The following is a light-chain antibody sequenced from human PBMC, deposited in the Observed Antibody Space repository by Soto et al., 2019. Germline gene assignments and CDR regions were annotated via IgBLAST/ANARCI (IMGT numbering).Light chain of an antibody. Sequence: ETVLTQSPGTLSLSPGETATLSCRASQSIGSNSLAWYQQKPGQPPRLLIYGASNRATDIPDRFSGSGSGTDFTLTITRLESEDFAAYDCQQYENSPITFGQGTRLEIK. CDR2: GAS. V-gene: IGKV3-20*01. CDR3: QQYENSPIT. J-gene: IGKJ5*01. CDR1: QSIGSNS.